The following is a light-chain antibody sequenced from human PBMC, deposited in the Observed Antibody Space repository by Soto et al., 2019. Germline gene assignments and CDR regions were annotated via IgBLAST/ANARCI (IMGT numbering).Light chain of an antibody. CDR2: EAS. CDR3: QQRSDWPIT. CDR1: QSVRSH. J-gene: IGKJ5*01. Sequence: EIVLTQSPATLSLSPVERATLSCRGSQSVRSHLVWYQQKPGQAPRLLIYEASNRATGIPARFSGSGSGTDFTLTISSLEPEDFAVYYCQQRSDWPITFGQGTRLEIK. V-gene: IGKV3-11*01.